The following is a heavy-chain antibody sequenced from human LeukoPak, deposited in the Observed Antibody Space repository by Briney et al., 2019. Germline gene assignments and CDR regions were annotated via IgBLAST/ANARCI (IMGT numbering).Heavy chain of an antibody. CDR1: GYTFTSYY. V-gene: IGHV1-46*01. CDR3: ARESPQSLRYCSSTSCLYYFDY. J-gene: IGHJ4*02. CDR2: INPSGGST. Sequence: ASVKVSCKASGYTFTSYYMHWVRQAPGQGLEWMGIINPSGGSTSYAQKFQGRVTITADESTSTAYMELSSLRSEDTAVYYCARESPQSLRYCSSTSCLYYFDYWGQGTLVTVSS. D-gene: IGHD2-2*01.